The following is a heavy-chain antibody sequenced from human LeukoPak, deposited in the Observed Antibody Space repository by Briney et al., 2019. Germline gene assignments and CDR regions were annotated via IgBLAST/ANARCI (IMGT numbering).Heavy chain of an antibody. J-gene: IGHJ6*03. CDR2: VSASGAST. V-gene: IGHV3-23*01. Sequence: GGSLRLSCAASGFSFSNYGMSWVRQAPGKGLEWVSGVSASGASTYSEDSVKGRFTISRDNAKNSLYLQMNSLRAEDTAVYYCARDRSGYYYYMDVWGKGTTVTVSS. CDR1: GFSFSNYG. CDR3: ARDRSGYYYYMDV.